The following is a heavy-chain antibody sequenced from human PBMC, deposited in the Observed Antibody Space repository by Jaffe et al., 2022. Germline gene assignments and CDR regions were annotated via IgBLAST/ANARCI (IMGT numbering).Heavy chain of an antibody. CDR1: GYSISSGYY. CDR3: ARTYSGSYWVDY. Sequence: QVQLQESGPGLVKPSETLSLTCAVSGYSISSGYYWGWIRQPPGKGLEWIGSIYHSGSTYYNPSLKSRVTISVDTSKNQFSLKLSSVTAADTAVYYCARTYSGSYWVDYWGQGTLVTVSS. D-gene: IGHD1-26*01. V-gene: IGHV4-38-2*01. CDR2: IYHSGST. J-gene: IGHJ4*02.